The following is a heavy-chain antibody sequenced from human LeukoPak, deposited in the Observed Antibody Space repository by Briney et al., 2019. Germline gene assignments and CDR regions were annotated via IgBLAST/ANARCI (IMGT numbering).Heavy chain of an antibody. CDR3: VRDKDGYNF. Sequence: GGSLRLSCAASGFTFNTYVMHLVRQAPGKGLVWVARIDTDGKTTTYADSVKGRFTISRDNAKNMLYVQMNSLRAEDTAVYYCVRDKDGYNFWGQGTLVSVSS. CDR1: GFTFNTYV. J-gene: IGHJ4*02. D-gene: IGHD5-24*01. CDR2: IDTDGKTT. V-gene: IGHV3-74*01.